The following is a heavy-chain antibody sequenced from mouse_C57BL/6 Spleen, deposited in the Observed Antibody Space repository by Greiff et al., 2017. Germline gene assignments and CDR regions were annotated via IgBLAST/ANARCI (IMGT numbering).Heavy chain of an antibody. Sequence: QVQLQQPGAELVMPGASVKLSCKASGYTFTSYWMHWVKQRPGQGLEWIGEIDPSDSYTNYNQTFKGKSTLTVDKSSSTAYMHLSSLTSEYSAVYCGGRDYAMDYWGQGTSVTVSS. V-gene: IGHV1-69*01. J-gene: IGHJ4*01. CDR3: GRDYAMDY. CDR1: GYTFTSYW. CDR2: IDPSDSYT.